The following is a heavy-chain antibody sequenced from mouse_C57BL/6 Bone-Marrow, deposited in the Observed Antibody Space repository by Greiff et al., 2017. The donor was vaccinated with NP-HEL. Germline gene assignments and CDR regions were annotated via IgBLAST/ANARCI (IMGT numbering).Heavy chain of an antibody. CDR3: ARATIVTTFAY. Sequence: VKLEESGGGLVKPGGSLKLSCAASGFTFSSYAMSWVRQTPEKRLEWVATISDGGSYTYYPDNVKGRFTISRDNAKNNLYLQMSHLKSEDTAMYYCARATIVTTFAYWGQGTLVTVSA. CDR2: ISDGGSYT. CDR1: GFTFSSYA. D-gene: IGHD2-5*01. J-gene: IGHJ3*01. V-gene: IGHV5-4*03.